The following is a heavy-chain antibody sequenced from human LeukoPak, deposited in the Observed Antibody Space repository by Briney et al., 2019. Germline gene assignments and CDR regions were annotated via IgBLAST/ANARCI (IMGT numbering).Heavy chain of an antibody. CDR1: GFTFSSYA. V-gene: IGHV3-23*01. CDR3: AKDANIVVVPTADLDP. Sequence: PGGSLRLSCAASGFTFSSYAMSWVRQAPGKGLEWVSAIRGSGDRTHYADSVKGRFTISRDNSKNTLYLQMNSLRAEDTAVYYCAKDANIVVVPTADLDPWGQGTLVTVSS. D-gene: IGHD2-2*01. J-gene: IGHJ5*02. CDR2: IRGSGDRT.